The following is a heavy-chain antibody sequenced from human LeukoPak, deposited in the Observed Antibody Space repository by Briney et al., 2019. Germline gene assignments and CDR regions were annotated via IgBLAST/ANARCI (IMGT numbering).Heavy chain of an antibody. V-gene: IGHV4-34*01. CDR3: ARGLTYYDILTGYYNGGSWFDP. D-gene: IGHD3-9*01. J-gene: IGHJ5*02. CDR2: INHSGST. CDR1: GVSFSGYY. Sequence: SETLSLTCAVYGVSFSGYYWSWIRQPPGKGLEWIGEINHSGSTNYNPSLTSRVTISVDTSKNQFSLKLSSVTAADTAVYYCARGLTYYDILTGYYNGGSWFDPWGQGTLVTVSS.